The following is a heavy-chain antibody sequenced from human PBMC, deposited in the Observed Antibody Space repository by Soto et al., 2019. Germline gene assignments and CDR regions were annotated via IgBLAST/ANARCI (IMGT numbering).Heavy chain of an antibody. J-gene: IGHJ5*02. CDR1: GFTISSYA. CDR2: ISSTGDTA. CDR3: ANDSVGVARLNCFDP. D-gene: IGHD1-26*01. V-gene: IGHV3-23*01. Sequence: PGGSLRLSCAASGFTISSYAMSWVRQVPEKGLEWVSAISSTGDTAHYADSVKGRFTIYRDNSKNTLYLQMDSLSVEDTAVYYCANDSVGVARLNCFDPWG.